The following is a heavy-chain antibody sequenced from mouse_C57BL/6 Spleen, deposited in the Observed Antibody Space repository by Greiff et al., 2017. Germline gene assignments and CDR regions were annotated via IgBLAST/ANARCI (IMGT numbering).Heavy chain of an antibody. CDR1: GYTFTSYG. D-gene: IGHD2-1*01. CDR2: IYPRSGNT. J-gene: IGHJ2*01. V-gene: IGHV1-81*01. CDR3: ARRGGNPFDY. Sequence: VHVKQSGAELARPGASVKLSCKASGYTFTSYGISWVKQRTGQGLEWIGEIYPRSGNTYYNEKFKGKATLTADQSSSTAYMELRSLTSEDSAVYFCARRGGNPFDYWGQGTTLTVSS.